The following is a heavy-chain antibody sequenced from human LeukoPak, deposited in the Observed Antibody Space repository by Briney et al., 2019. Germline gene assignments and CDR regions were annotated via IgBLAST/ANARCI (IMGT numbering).Heavy chain of an antibody. D-gene: IGHD5-12*01. CDR3: AKRLTNGHESGPLDY. CDR1: GFTFSSYA. CDR2: ISFSGGSA. J-gene: IGHJ4*02. Sequence: GGSLRLSCVASGFTFSSYAMSWVRQAPGKGLEWVSVISFSGGSAYYADSVKGRFAISRDNSKDTLYLHMSSLRAEDTALYYCAKRLTNGHESGPLDYWGQGTLVTVSS. V-gene: IGHV3-23*01.